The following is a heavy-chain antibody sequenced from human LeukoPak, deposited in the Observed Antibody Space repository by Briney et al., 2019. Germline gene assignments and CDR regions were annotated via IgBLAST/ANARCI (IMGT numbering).Heavy chain of an antibody. Sequence: ASVKVSCKASGYTFTSYDINWVRQATGQGLEWMGWMNPNSGNTGYAQKFQGRVTMTEDTSTDTAYMELSSLRSEDTAVYYCATGLSYYYDSSGYYPNDYWGQGTLVTVSS. CDR3: ATGLSYYYDSSGYYPNDY. J-gene: IGHJ4*02. V-gene: IGHV1-8*01. CDR1: GYTFTSYD. CDR2: MNPNSGNT. D-gene: IGHD3-22*01.